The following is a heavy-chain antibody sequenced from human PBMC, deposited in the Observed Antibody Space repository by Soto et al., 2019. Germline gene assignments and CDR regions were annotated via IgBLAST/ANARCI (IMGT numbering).Heavy chain of an antibody. D-gene: IGHD5-12*01. Sequence: QVQLQESGPGLVKPSQTLSLTCTVSGDSISSANNYWSWIRQPPGEGLEWIGFISYSGTTSYSPSLNSRLAISRDTSKNQFSLSLTSVTAADTAVYYCARGRGYSYGLDPWGQGTLVTVSS. CDR2: ISYSGTT. CDR1: GDSISSANNY. V-gene: IGHV4-30-4*01. J-gene: IGHJ5*02. CDR3: ARGRGYSYGLDP.